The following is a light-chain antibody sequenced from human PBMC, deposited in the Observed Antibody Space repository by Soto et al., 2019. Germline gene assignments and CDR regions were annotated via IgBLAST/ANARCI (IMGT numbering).Light chain of an antibody. CDR3: SSYTGTSAVV. CDR2: DVS. J-gene: IGLJ2*01. V-gene: IGLV2-14*01. CDR1: SSDVGGYNY. Sequence: QSALTQPASVSGSPGQSITISCTGTSSDVGGYNYVSWYQQHPGKAPKLMIYDVSNRPSGVSTRFSGSKSDNTASLAISGLQAEDEADYYCSSYTGTSAVVFGGGTKLTVL.